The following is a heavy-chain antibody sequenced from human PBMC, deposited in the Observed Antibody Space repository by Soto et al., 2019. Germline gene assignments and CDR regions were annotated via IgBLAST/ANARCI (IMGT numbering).Heavy chain of an antibody. CDR2: INPSGGST. D-gene: IGHD6-19*01. CDR3: ARGAVAGNDY. V-gene: IGHV1-46*03. Sequence: RASVKVSCKASGYTFTSYYMHWVRQAPGQGLEWMGIINPSGGSTXXXXXXXXXXXXXXXXXXXTVYMXLSSLRSEDTAVYYCARGAVAGNDYWGQGTLVTVSS. CDR1: GYTFTSYY. J-gene: IGHJ4*02.